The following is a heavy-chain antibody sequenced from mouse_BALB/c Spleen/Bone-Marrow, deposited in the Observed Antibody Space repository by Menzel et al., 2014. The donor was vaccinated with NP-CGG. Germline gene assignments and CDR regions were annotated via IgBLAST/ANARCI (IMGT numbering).Heavy chain of an antibody. J-gene: IGHJ2*01. V-gene: IGHV14-3*02. CDR2: IDPANGNT. CDR1: GFNXKXXY. Sequence: EVQLQESGAELVKPGASVKLSCTASGFNXKXXYMHWVKQRPEQXLEWIGRIDPANGNTKYDPKFQGKATITADTSSNTAYLQLSSLTSEDTAVYYCARYSYGSRGYYFDYWGQGTTLTVSS. CDR3: ARYSYGSRGYYFDY. D-gene: IGHD1-1*01.